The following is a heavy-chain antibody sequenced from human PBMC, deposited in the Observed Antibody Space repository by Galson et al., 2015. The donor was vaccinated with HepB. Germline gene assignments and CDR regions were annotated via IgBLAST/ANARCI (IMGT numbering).Heavy chain of an antibody. CDR2: ISSSSSTI. V-gene: IGHV3-48*02. J-gene: IGHJ4*02. Sequence: SLRLSCAASGLTFSRYSMNWVRQAPGKGLEWVSYISSSSSTIYYADSVKGRFTISRDNAKNSLFLQMNSLRDEDTAVYYCARGTVFDYGGNSDFDYWGQGTLVTVSS. CDR1: GLTFSRYS. CDR3: ARGTVFDYGGNSDFDY. D-gene: IGHD4-23*01.